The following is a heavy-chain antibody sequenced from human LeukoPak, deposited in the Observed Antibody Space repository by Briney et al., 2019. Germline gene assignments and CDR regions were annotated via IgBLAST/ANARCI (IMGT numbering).Heavy chain of an antibody. Sequence: GASVKVSCKASGYTFTGYYMHWVRQAPAQGLEWMGWINPNSGGTNYAHKFQGRVTMTRDTSISTAYMELSRLRSDDTAVYYCARAVLRYFDWLSPNDYWGQGTLVTVSS. CDR3: ARAVLRYFDWLSPNDY. V-gene: IGHV1-2*07. D-gene: IGHD3-9*01. J-gene: IGHJ4*02. CDR2: INPNSGGT. CDR1: GYTFTGYY.